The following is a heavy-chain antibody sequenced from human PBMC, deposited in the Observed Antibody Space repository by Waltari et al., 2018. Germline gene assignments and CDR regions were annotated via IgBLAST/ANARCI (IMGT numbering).Heavy chain of an antibody. CDR3: ASDLAGAKDH. D-gene: IGHD1-26*01. CDR1: GFTFGRYW. CDR2: INEDGSTT. J-gene: IGHJ4*02. V-gene: IGHV3-74*01. Sequence: EVLLVESGGGLVQPGGSLRLSCAASGFTFGRYWIHWVRQVPGKGLAGVSRINEDGSTTDYADSVKGLFTISRDNAKSTLYLQMNSLRAEDTAVYYCASDLAGAKDHWGQGTLVTVPQ.